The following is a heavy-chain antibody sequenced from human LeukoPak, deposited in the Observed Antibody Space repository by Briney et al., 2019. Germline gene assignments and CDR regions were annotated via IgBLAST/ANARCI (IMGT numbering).Heavy chain of an antibody. D-gene: IGHD6-19*01. CDR2: ISWDGGST. CDR1: GFTFDDYA. J-gene: IGHJ6*03. V-gene: IGHV3-43D*03. Sequence: GGSLRLSYAASGFTFDDYAMHWVRQAPGKGLEWVSLISWDGGSTYYADSVKGRFTISRDNSKNSLYLQMNSLRAEDTALYYCAKDRGSSGWYNDYYYYYMDVWGKGTTVTVSS. CDR3: AKDRGSSGWYNDYYYYYMDV.